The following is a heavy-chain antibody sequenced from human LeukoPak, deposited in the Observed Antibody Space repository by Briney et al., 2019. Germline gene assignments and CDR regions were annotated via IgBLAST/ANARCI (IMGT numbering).Heavy chain of an antibody. CDR2: IKQDGSKK. CDR1: GFPFSSYW. D-gene: IGHD5-24*01. CDR3: TRVGYIDEGIDY. V-gene: IGHV3-7*04. Sequence: GGSLRLSCVASGFPFSSYWMTWVRQAPGKGLEWVANIKQDGSKKSYVDSVKGRFTIPRDNTKNSLYLQMNSLRAEDTAIYYCTRVGYIDEGIDYWGQGTLVTVSS. J-gene: IGHJ4*02.